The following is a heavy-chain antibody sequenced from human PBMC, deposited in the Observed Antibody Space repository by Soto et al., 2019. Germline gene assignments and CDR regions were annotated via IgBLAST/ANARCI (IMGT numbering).Heavy chain of an antibody. CDR3: TKRGQCSGSSNGY. CDR1: GFTFRSSA. Sequence: GGSLRLSCAASGFTFRSSAMSWARQAPGRGLEWVSAISGGGDYTYYADSVKGRFTISRDNSKNTLSLRMNSLRAEDTAIYYCTKRGQCSGSSNGYWGQGTLVTVSA. J-gene: IGHJ4*02. V-gene: IGHV3-23*01. CDR2: ISGGGDYT. D-gene: IGHD6-6*01.